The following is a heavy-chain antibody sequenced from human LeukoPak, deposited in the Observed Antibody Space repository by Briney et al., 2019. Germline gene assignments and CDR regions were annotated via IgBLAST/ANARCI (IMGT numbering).Heavy chain of an antibody. D-gene: IGHD2-2*01. CDR3: ARAQSTSTTGYCSSTSCSRRYYYYMDV. Sequence: SVKVSCKASGGTFSSYAISWVRQAPGQGLEWMGGIIPIFGTANYAQKFQGRVTITTDESTSTAYMELSGLRSEDTAVYYCARAQSTSTTGYCSSTSCSRRYYYYMDVWGKGTTVTVSS. CDR2: IIPIFGTA. J-gene: IGHJ6*03. V-gene: IGHV1-69*05. CDR1: GGTFSSYA.